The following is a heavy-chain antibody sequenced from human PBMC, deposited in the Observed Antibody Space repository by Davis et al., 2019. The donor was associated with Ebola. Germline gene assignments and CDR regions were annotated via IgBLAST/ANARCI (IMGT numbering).Heavy chain of an antibody. Sequence: PGGSLRLSCAASGFTFDDYAMHWVRQAPGKGLEWVSGISWNSGSIGYADSVKGRFTISRDNAKNTLYLQMNSLRAEDTAVYYCARASGSYYFDYWGQGTLVTVSS. D-gene: IGHD1-26*01. CDR2: ISWNSGSI. J-gene: IGHJ4*02. CDR1: GFTFDDYA. CDR3: ARASGSYYFDY. V-gene: IGHV3-9*01.